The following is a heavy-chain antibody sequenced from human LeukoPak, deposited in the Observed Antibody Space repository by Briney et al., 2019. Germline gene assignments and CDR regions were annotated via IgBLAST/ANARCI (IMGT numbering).Heavy chain of an antibody. D-gene: IGHD6-6*01. J-gene: IGHJ4*02. CDR1: GYTFTGYY. CDR3: ASIPYSSSSTRNDY. V-gene: IGHV1-2*06. CDR2: INPNSGGT. Sequence: ASVKVSCKASGYTFTGYYMHWVRQAPGQGLEWMGRINPNSGGTNYAQKFQGRVTMTRDTSISTAYRELSRLRSDDTAVYYCASIPYSSSSTRNDYWGQGTLVTVSS.